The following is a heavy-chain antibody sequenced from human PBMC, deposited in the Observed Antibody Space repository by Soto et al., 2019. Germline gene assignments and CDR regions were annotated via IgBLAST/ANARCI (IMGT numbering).Heavy chain of an antibody. CDR2: INHSGST. Sequence: SETLSLTCAVYGGSFSGYYWSWIRQPPGKGLEWIGEINHSGSTNYNPSLKSRVTISVDTSKNQFSLKLSSVTAADTAVYYCARDRRRGQWLVRGSYFFDYWGQGTLVTVSS. CDR3: ARDRRRGQWLVRGSYFFDY. J-gene: IGHJ4*02. V-gene: IGHV4-34*01. D-gene: IGHD6-19*01. CDR1: GGSFSGYY.